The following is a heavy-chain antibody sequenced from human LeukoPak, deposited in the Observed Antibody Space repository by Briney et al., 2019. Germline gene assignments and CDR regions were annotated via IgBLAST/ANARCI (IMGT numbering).Heavy chain of an antibody. Sequence: ASVKVSCKASGYTFTTFYMHWVRQAPGQGLEWVGWVNPNSGGTIYAQKFQGRVIMTRDTSISTAYMELSRLTSDDTAVYYCARAVPDYDILTGYLYPNYFDYWGQGTLVTVSS. CDR3: ARAVPDYDILTGYLYPNYFDY. CDR2: VNPNSGGT. D-gene: IGHD3-9*01. J-gene: IGHJ4*02. V-gene: IGHV1-2*02. CDR1: GYTFTTFY.